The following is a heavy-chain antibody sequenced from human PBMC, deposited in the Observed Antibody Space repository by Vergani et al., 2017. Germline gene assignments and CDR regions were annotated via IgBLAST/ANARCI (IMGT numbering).Heavy chain of an antibody. J-gene: IGHJ6*03. Sequence: QVTLRESGPALVKPTQTLTLTCTFSGFSLSTSGMCVSWIRQPPGKALEWLALIDWDDDKYYSTSLKTRLTISKDTSKNQVVLTMTNMDPVDTATYYSARTTYDFWSGYYASLPYYYIDVWGKGTTVTVSS. CDR2: IDWDDDK. CDR3: ARTTYDFWSGYYASLPYYYIDV. CDR1: GFSLSTSGMC. V-gene: IGHV2-70*01. D-gene: IGHD3-3*01.